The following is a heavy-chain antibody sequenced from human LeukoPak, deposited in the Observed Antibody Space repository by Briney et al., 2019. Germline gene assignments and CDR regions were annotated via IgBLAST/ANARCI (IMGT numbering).Heavy chain of an antibody. CDR2: INSDGSST. D-gene: IGHD3-16*01. CDR3: AKGGTVANYMDV. J-gene: IGHJ6*03. CDR1: GFTFDDYA. V-gene: IGHV3-9*03. Sequence: GRSLRLSCAASGFTFDDYAMHWVRQAPGKRLVWVSRINSDGSSTSYADSVKGRFTISRDNAKNSLYLQMNSLRAEDMALYYCAKGGTVANYMDVWGKGTTVTVSS.